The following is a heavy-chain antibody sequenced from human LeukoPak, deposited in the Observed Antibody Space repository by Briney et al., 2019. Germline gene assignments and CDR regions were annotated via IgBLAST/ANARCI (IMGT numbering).Heavy chain of an antibody. Sequence: GGSLRLSCAASGFTFSTYAMSWVRQAPGKGLEWVSTISTSVRSTYYADSVKGRFTISRDNSKNTLYFQMNSLRAEDTAVYYCARDAEGIDAFDIWGQGTMVTVSS. J-gene: IGHJ3*02. CDR1: GFTFSTYA. CDR2: ISTSVRST. CDR3: ARDAEGIDAFDI. V-gene: IGHV3-23*01.